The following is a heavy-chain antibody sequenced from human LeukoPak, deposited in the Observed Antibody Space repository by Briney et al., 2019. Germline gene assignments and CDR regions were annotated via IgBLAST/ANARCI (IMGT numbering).Heavy chain of an antibody. V-gene: IGHV3-30*04. J-gene: IGHJ4*02. Sequence: GRSLRLSCAASGFTFSSYAMQWVGQGPGKGREWVAIITDDGSSKFYADSEKGRVTISRDNSKNTLYLQMNSLRAEDTAVYYCARDKGQQWLVAFCFDSWGQGTLVTVSS. CDR2: ITDDGSSK. CDR3: ARDKGQQWLVAFCFDS. D-gene: IGHD6-19*01. CDR1: GFTFSSYA.